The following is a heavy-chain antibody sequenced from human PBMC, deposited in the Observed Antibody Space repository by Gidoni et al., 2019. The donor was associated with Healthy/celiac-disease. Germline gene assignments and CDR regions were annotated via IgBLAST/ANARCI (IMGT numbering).Heavy chain of an antibody. D-gene: IGHD6-25*01. J-gene: IGHJ6*02. CDR2: IDPSDSYT. V-gene: IGHV5-10-1*01. Sequence: EVQLVQSGAEVKKPGESLRISCKGSGYIFTSYWISWVRQMPGKGLEWKGRIDPSDSYTNYSPSFQGHVTISADKSISTAYLQWSSLKASDTAMYYCARLPSAPEYYYYGMDVWGQGTTVTVSS. CDR3: ARLPSAPEYYYYGMDV. CDR1: GYIFTSYW.